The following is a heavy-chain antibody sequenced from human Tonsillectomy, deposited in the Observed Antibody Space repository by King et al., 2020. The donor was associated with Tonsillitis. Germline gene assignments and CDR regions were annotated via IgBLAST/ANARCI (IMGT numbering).Heavy chain of an antibody. CDR2: IYHSGST. D-gene: IGHD4-17*01. CDR3: ARGRTTVDY. J-gene: IGHJ4*02. Sequence: QLQESGPGLVKPSETLSLTCAVSGYSISSGFYWGWIRQPPGKGLEWIASIYHSGSTYYNLSLKSRVTISVDTSKSKVSLKLSSVTATDTAVYYCARGRTTVDYWGQGTLVTVSS. V-gene: IGHV4-38-2*01. CDR1: GYSISSGFY.